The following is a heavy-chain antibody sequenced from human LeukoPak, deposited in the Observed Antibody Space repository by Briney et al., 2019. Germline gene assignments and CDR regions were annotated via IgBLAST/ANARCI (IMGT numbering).Heavy chain of an antibody. CDR3: ARVGCSSTSCYTGLFDY. CDR1: GYTFTSYA. V-gene: IGHV7-4-1*02. D-gene: IGHD2-2*02. J-gene: IGHJ4*02. Sequence: ASVKVSCKASGYTFTSYAMNWVRQAPGQGLEWMGWINTNTGNPTYAQGFTGRFVFSLDTSVSTAYLQISSLKAEDTAVYYCARVGCSSTSCYTGLFDYWGQGTLVTVSS. CDR2: INTNTGNP.